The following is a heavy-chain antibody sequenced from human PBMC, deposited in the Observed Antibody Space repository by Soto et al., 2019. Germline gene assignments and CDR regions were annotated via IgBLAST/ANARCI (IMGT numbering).Heavy chain of an antibody. CDR3: ARAERFPRSWLDP. CDR2: VNQSGQP. J-gene: IGHJ5*02. V-gene: IGHV4-34*01. CDR1: AGSFRKYY. D-gene: IGHD3-10*01. Sequence: PSETLSLTCGVDAGSFRKYYWICVRQPAGKGLEWIGEVNQSGQPTYNRSLESLVSILLNTSKHHFALNMTSVTAAATAIYFCARAERFPRSWLDPWGQGTQVTVSS.